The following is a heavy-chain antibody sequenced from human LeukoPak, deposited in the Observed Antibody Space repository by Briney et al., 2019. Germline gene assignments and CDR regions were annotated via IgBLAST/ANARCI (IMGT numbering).Heavy chain of an antibody. CDR2: IYYSGNS. V-gene: IGHV4-59*01. Sequence: SETLSLTCTVSGGSISGYYWSWIRQPPGKGLEWIGYIYYSGNSNYNPSLKSRVTISVDTSKNQFSLKLSSVTAADTAVYYCARADYGDYSHWGQGTLVTVSS. CDR1: GGSISGYY. CDR3: ARADYGDYSH. J-gene: IGHJ1*01. D-gene: IGHD4-17*01.